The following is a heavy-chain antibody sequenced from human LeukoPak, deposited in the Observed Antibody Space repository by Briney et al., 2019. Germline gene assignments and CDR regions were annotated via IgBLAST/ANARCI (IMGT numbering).Heavy chain of an antibody. V-gene: IGHV3-21*01. D-gene: IGHD6-19*01. CDR2: ISSSSSYI. Sequence: GGSLRLSCAASGFTFSSYAMSWVRQAPGKGLEWVSSISSSSSYIYYADSVKGRFTISRDNAKNSLYLQMNSLRAEDTAVYYCARGLLISSGWYSELSDDYWGQGTLVTVSS. J-gene: IGHJ4*02. CDR3: ARGLLISSGWYSELSDDY. CDR1: GFTFSSYA.